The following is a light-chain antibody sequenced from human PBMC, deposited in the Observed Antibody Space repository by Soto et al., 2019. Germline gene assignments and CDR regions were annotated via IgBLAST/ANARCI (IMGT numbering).Light chain of an antibody. V-gene: IGKV3-20*01. Sequence: EIVLTQSPGTLSLSPGERATLSCRASQSVNSNYLAWYQRKPVQAPRLLIYGASNRATDIPYRFSASGSGTDFTLTITRLEAEDFAVYYCQQYDSTPPTFGQGTKVEVK. J-gene: IGKJ1*01. CDR1: QSVNSNY. CDR3: QQYDSTPPT. CDR2: GAS.